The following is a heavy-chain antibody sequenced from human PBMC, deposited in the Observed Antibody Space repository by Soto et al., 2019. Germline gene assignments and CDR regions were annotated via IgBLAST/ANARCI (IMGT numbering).Heavy chain of an antibody. CDR1: GGSISSYY. CDR3: ARVRGYSYGDIDY. D-gene: IGHD5-18*01. V-gene: IGHV4-59*08. J-gene: IGHJ4*02. Sequence: SETLSLTCTVSGGSISSYYWSWIRQPPGKGLEWIGYIYFRGTTNYNPSLKSRVTMSADTSKNQFSLKLSSVTAADTAVYYCARVRGYSYGDIDYWGQGTLVTVSS. CDR2: IYFRGTT.